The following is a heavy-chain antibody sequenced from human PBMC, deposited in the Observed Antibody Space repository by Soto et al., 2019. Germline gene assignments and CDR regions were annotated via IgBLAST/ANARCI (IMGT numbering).Heavy chain of an antibody. CDR1: GYTFTSYA. Sequence: QVQLVQSGAEVKKPGASVKVSCKASGYTFTSYAMHWVRQAPGQRLEWMGWINAGNGNTKYSQKFQGRGTITRDTSASTAYRELSSLRSEDTAVYYCARGVGSGRSDYWGQGTLVTVSS. CDR3: ARGVGSGRSDY. V-gene: IGHV1-3*01. J-gene: IGHJ4*02. CDR2: INAGNGNT. D-gene: IGHD1-26*01.